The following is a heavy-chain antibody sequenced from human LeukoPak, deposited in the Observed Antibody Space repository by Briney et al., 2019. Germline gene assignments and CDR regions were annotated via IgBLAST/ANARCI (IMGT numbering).Heavy chain of an antibody. CDR2: IYYSGST. J-gene: IGHJ3*02. V-gene: IGHV4-61*08. Sequence: SETLSLTCAVSGGAVSSTAYCWSWIRQPPGKGLEWIGYIYYSGSTNYNPSLKSRVTISVDTSKNQFSLKLSSVTAADTAVYYCARGHYTGLEWSADAFDIWGQGTMVTVSS. D-gene: IGHD3-3*01. CDR3: ARGHYTGLEWSADAFDI. CDR1: GGAVSSTAYC.